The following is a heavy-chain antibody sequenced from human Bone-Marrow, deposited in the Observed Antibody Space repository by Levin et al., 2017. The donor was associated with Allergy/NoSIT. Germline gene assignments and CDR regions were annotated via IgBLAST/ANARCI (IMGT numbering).Heavy chain of an antibody. J-gene: IGHJ6*02. D-gene: IGHD2-2*01. CDR3: ARGEQYQPRDGMDV. Sequence: GGSLRLSCAASGFTFTRFWMNWVRQAPGKGLEWVALINPDGNDIYYMDSVEGRFTISRDNAKKSLDLQMNSLTAEDTAVYYCARGEQYQPRDGMDVWGQGTTVTVSS. V-gene: IGHV3-7*01. CDR2: INPDGNDI. CDR1: GFTFTRFW.